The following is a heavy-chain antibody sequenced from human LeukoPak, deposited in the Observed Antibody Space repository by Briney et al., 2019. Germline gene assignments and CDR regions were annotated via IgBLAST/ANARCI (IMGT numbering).Heavy chain of an antibody. CDR2: INSDGSST. CDR3: AGGAYYYED. J-gene: IGHJ4*02. Sequence: PGGSLRLSCAASGFTFSSHWMHWVRQAPGKGLVWVSRINSDGSSTDYADSVKGRFTISRDNTKNTLYLQMNSLRAEDTAVYYCAGGAYYYEDWGQGTLVTVSS. V-gene: IGHV3-74*01. D-gene: IGHD3-3*01. CDR1: GFTFSSHW.